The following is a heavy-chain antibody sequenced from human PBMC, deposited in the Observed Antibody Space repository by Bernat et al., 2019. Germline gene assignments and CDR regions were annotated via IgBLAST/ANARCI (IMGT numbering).Heavy chain of an antibody. Sequence: QVQLVESGGGVVQPGRSLRLSCAASGFTFSSYAMHWVRQAPGKGLEWVAVISYDGSNKYYADSVKGRFTISRDNSKNTLYLQMNSLRAEDTAVYYCAGAWGVGVFSFDYWGQGALVTVSS. CDR1: GFTFSSYA. V-gene: IGHV3-30-3*01. CDR3: AGAWGVGVFSFDY. D-gene: IGHD3-16*01. J-gene: IGHJ4*02. CDR2: ISYDGSNK.